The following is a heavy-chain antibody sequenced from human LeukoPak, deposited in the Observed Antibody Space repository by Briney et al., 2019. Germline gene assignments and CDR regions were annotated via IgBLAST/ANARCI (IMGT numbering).Heavy chain of an antibody. Sequence: GASVKVTCKTSGYAFTNYDINWVRQATAPGLEWMGWMNPNSGNTGYAQKFQGRVTITRNTSISTAYMELSSLRSEDTALYYCARGRATVTTHWFDPWGQGTLVTVSS. CDR3: ARGRATVTTHWFDP. J-gene: IGHJ5*02. V-gene: IGHV1-8*03. CDR2: MNPNSGNT. D-gene: IGHD4-11*01. CDR1: GYAFTNYD.